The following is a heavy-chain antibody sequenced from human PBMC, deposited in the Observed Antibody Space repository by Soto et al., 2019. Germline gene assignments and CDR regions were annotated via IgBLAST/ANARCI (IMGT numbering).Heavy chain of an antibody. Sequence: HGESLKISCKGFGYNFSGYWIAWVRQMPGKGLEWMGIIFPADSGTRYSPSFQGQVSISVDTAITTTFLHLSSLRPSDTGTYFCARRGKYPNWLDPWGQGTLVTVS. CDR2: IFPADSGT. J-gene: IGHJ5*02. V-gene: IGHV5-51*01. CDR3: ARRGKYPNWLDP. CDR1: GYNFSGYW. D-gene: IGHD2-2*01.